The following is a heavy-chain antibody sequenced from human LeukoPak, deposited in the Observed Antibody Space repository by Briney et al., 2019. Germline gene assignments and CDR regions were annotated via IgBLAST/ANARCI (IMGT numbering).Heavy chain of an antibody. Sequence: VASVKVSCKASGYTFSNYGVSWVRQAPGQGLEWMGWISAYNGNTDYAQKFQGRVTMTADTSTSTAYMELRGLRSDDTAVYYCARDRSSSSDWGQGTLVTASS. D-gene: IGHD6-6*01. V-gene: IGHV1-18*01. J-gene: IGHJ4*02. CDR1: GYTFSNYG. CDR2: ISAYNGNT. CDR3: ARDRSSSSD.